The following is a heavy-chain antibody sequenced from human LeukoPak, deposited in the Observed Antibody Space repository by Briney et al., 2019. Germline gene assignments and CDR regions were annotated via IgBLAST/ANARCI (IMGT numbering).Heavy chain of an antibody. CDR3: ARDRLKGSRRYYYYGMDV. CDR2: IYYSGST. D-gene: IGHD3-22*01. Sequence: SETLSLTCTVSGGSISSYYWSWIRQPPGKGLEWIGYIYYSGSTNYNPSLKSRVTISVDTSKNQFSLKLSSVTAADTAVYYCARDRLKGSRRYYYYGMDVWGKGTTVTVSS. V-gene: IGHV4-59*01. J-gene: IGHJ6*04. CDR1: GGSISSYY.